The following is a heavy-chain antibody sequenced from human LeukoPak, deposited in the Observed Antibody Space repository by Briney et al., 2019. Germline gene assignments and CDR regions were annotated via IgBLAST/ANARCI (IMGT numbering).Heavy chain of an antibody. Sequence: KPSETLSLTCTVSGGSISSHYWSWIRQPAGKGLEWIGRIYTSGSTNYNPSLKSRVTMSVDTSKNQFSLKLSSVTAADTAVYYCAAESGIVGARVAYWGQGTLVTVSS. CDR2: IYTSGST. CDR1: GGSISSHY. J-gene: IGHJ4*02. V-gene: IGHV4-4*07. D-gene: IGHD1-26*01. CDR3: AAESGIVGARVAY.